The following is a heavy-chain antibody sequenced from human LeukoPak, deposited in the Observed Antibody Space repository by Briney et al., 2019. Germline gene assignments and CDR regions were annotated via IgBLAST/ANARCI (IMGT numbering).Heavy chain of an antibody. CDR2: ISSSGSTI. V-gene: IGHV3-48*04. D-gene: IGHD3-22*01. CDR1: GFTFSSYG. CDR3: ARVRTYDSSGYLSYNWFDP. Sequence: PGGSLRLSCAASGFTFSSYGMHWVRQAPGKGLEWVSYISSSGSTIYYADSVKGRFTISRDNAKNSLYLQMNSLRAEDTAVYYCARVRTYDSSGYLSYNWFDPWGQGTLVTVSS. J-gene: IGHJ5*02.